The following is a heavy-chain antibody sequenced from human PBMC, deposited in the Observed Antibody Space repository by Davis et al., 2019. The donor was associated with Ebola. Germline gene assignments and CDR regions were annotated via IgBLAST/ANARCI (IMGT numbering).Heavy chain of an antibody. Sequence: GGSLRLSCAASGFTFSSYAMHWVRQAPGKGLEWVAVISYDGSNKYYADSVKGRFTISRDNSKNTLYLQMNSLRAEDTAVYYCARATGCDYWGQGTLVIVSS. V-gene: IGHV3-30*04. D-gene: IGHD4-11*01. CDR2: ISYDGSNK. J-gene: IGHJ4*02. CDR1: GFTFSSYA. CDR3: ARATGCDY.